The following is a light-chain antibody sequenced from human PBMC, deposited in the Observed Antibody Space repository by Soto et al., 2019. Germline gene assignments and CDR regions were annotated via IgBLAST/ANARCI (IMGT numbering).Light chain of an antibody. Sequence: EIVMTQSPATLSVSPGERATLSCRASQSISSNLAWYQQKPGQAPRLPMFRTSSRATGFPARFSGSGSGTDFNLTISSLQSEDFGVYYCQQYNNWPSATFGGGTKVDIX. V-gene: IGKV3-15*01. CDR3: QQYNNWPSAT. CDR1: QSISSN. CDR2: RTS. J-gene: IGKJ4*01.